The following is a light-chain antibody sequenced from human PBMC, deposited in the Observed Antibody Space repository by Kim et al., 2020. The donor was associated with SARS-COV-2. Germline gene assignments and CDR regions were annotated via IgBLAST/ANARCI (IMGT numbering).Light chain of an antibody. CDR3: CSYAGSSTYV. V-gene: IGLV2-23*01. CDR2: EGS. CDR1: SSDVGSYNL. Sequence: GQSIPSSCTGTSSDVGSYNLVSWYQQHPGKAPKLMIYEGSKRPSGVSNRFSGSKSGNTASLTISGLQAEDEADYYCCSYAGSSTYVFGTGTKVTVL. J-gene: IGLJ1*01.